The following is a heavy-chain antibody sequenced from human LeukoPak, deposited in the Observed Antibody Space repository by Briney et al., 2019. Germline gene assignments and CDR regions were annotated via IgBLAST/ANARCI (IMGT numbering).Heavy chain of an antibody. J-gene: IGHJ4*02. CDR2: INPSGGST. CDR3: ARANRAVGRAYYGSGSYLFDY. V-gene: IGHV1-46*01. Sequence: GASVKVSCKASGGTFSSYAISWVRQAPGQGLEWMGIINPSGGSTSYAQKFQGRVTMTRDTSTSTVYMELSSLRSEDTAVYYCARANRAVGRAYYGSGSYLFDYWGQGTLVTVSS. D-gene: IGHD3-10*01. CDR1: GGTFSSYA.